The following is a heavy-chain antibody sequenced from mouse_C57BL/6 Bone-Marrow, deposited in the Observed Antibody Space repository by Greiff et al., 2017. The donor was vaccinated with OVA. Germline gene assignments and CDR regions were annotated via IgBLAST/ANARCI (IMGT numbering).Heavy chain of an antibody. CDR3: ARVGGCGYFDV. Sequence: QVQLQQPGAELVKPGASVKLSCKASGYTFTSYWMQWVKQRPGQGLEWIGEIDPSDSYTNYNQKFKGKATLTVDTSSSTAYMQLSSLTSEDSAVYYCARVGGCGYFDVWGTGTTVTVSS. CDR2: IDPSDSYT. CDR1: GYTFTSYW. J-gene: IGHJ1*03. V-gene: IGHV1-50*01.